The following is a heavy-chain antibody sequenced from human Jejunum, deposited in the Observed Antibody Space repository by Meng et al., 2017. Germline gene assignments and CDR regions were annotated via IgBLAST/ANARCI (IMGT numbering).Heavy chain of an antibody. Sequence: QLQLQESGPGLVKPSGTLSRTCGVSGGSISSSNRWSWVRKSPGKGLEWIGKMDHGGDTNYHPSLETRVTISTDSSRNEFSLKLRSVTAADTAVYYCARDWGCRDGSCFSGLLEYWGQGILVTVSS. CDR1: GGSISSSNR. CDR2: MDHGGDT. V-gene: IGHV4-4*02. CDR3: ARDWGCRDGSCFSGLLEY. J-gene: IGHJ4*02. D-gene: IGHD2-15*01.